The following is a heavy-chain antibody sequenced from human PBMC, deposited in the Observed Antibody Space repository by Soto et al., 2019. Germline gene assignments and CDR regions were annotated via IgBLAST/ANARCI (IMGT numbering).Heavy chain of an antibody. D-gene: IGHD3-22*01. CDR3: ARVYDSSGYYAFDI. V-gene: IGHV3-53*01. CDR2: IYSGGST. J-gene: IGHJ3*02. Sequence: GGSLRLSCAASGITVSSNYMSWVRQAPGKGLEWVSVIYSGGSTYYADSVKGRFTISRDNSKNTLYLQMNSLRAEDTAVYYCARVYDSSGYYAFDIWGQGTMVTVSS. CDR1: GITVSSNY.